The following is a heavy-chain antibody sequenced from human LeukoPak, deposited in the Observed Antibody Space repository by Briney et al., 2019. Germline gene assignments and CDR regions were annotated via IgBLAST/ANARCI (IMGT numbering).Heavy chain of an antibody. J-gene: IGHJ4*02. Sequence: GRSLRLSCAASGFTFSSYGMHWVRQAPGKGLEWVAVIWYDGSNKYYADSVKGRFTISRDNSKNTLYLQMNSLRAEDTAVYYCAREPPQYYYDSSGPFDYWGQGTLVTVSS. D-gene: IGHD3-22*01. CDR2: IWYDGSNK. V-gene: IGHV3-33*01. CDR1: GFTFSSYG. CDR3: AREPPQYYYDSSGPFDY.